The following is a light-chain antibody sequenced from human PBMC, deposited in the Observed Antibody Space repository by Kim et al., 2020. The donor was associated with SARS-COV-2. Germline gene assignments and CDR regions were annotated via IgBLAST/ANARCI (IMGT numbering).Light chain of an antibody. V-gene: IGKV3-11*01. J-gene: IGKJ5*01. CDR2: DAS. CDR1: QTVTYE. CDR3: QQRSKWPIT. Sequence: PGERVSRSRRAIQTVTYELAWYQQKPGQAPRLLIYDASNRATGVPTKFSGSGSGTDFTLTISSLEPEDFAVYYCQQRSKWPITFGQGTRLEIK.